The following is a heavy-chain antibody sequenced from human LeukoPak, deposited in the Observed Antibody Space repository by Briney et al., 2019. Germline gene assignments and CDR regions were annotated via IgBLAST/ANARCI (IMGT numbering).Heavy chain of an antibody. CDR3: VRVRSLNDAFDI. V-gene: IGHV3-48*04. J-gene: IGHJ3*02. D-gene: IGHD3-16*02. Sequence: GGSLRLSCAASGFTFSSYSMNWVRQAPGKGLEWVSYISSSSSTIYYADSVKGRFTISRDNAKNSLYLQMNSLRAEDTAVYYCVRVRSLNDAFDIWGQGTMVTVSS. CDR2: ISSSSSTI. CDR1: GFTFSSYS.